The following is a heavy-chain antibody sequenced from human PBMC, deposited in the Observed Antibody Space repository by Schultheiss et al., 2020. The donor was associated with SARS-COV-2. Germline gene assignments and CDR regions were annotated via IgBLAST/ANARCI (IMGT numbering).Heavy chain of an antibody. J-gene: IGHJ4*02. D-gene: IGHD3-22*01. CDR2: FYSSENT. V-gene: IGHV4-59*01. CDR3: ARYYYYDSSGFDY. CDR1: GGSISSYY. Sequence: SQTLSLTCTVSGGSISSYYWSWIRQPPGKGLEWIGYFYSSENTNYNPSLQSRVTMSVDMSKNQFSLKLSSVTAADTAVYYCARYYYYDSSGFDYWGQGTLVTVSS.